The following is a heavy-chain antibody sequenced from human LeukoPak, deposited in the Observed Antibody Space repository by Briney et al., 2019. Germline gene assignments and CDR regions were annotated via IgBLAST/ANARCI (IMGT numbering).Heavy chain of an antibody. D-gene: IGHD1-26*01. Sequence: PGGSLRLSCAASGFSFSTYWMSWVRQAPGKGLEWVASTNQDGTANYYVDSVKGRFTISRDNAKNSLYLQMNSLRAEDTAVYYCARSVGARDDYYFDYWGQGTLVTVSS. CDR3: ARSVGARDDYYFDY. CDR2: TNQDGTAN. CDR1: GFSFSTYW. J-gene: IGHJ4*02. V-gene: IGHV3-7*01.